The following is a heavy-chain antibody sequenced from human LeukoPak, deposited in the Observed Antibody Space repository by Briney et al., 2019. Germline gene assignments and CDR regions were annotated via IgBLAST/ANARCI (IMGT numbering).Heavy chain of an antibody. D-gene: IGHD3-10*01. CDR2: IIPIFGTA. Sequence: GASVKVSCKASGGTFSSYAISWVRQAPGQGLEWMGGIIPIFGTANYAQKFQGRVTITADKSTSTAYMELSSLRSEDTAVYYCASGTSSFGVRGVIRPSVWFDPWGQGTLVTVSS. V-gene: IGHV1-69*06. CDR3: ASGTSSFGVRGVIRPSVWFDP. CDR1: GGTFSSYA. J-gene: IGHJ5*02.